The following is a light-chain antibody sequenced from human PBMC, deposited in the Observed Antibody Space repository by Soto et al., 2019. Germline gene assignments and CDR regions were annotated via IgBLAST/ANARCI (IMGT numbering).Light chain of an antibody. J-gene: IGKJ5*01. CDR1: HDIEKF. CDR2: ESS. V-gene: IGKV1-33*01. Sequence: DTQLTQSPSSLSASVGDRVTITCQASHDIEKFLNWYQVKPGKPPKLLMYESSNLEIGVPSRFSGGGSGTDFTLSISSLQPEDIGTYYCQQDDTLPITFGQGTRLEIK. CDR3: QQDDTLPIT.